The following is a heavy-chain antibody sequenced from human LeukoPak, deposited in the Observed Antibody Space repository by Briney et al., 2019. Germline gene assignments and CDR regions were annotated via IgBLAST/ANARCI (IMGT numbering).Heavy chain of an antibody. D-gene: IGHD3-22*01. Sequence: GGSLRLSCAASGFTVSSNYMSWVRQAPGKGLEWVSVIYSGGSTYYADSVKGRFTISRDNSKNTLYLQMNSLRAEDTAVYYCARSGDDSSGYYFEDYWGQGTLVTVSS. CDR1: GFTVSSNY. CDR2: IYSGGST. V-gene: IGHV3-53*01. J-gene: IGHJ4*02. CDR3: ARSGDDSSGYYFEDY.